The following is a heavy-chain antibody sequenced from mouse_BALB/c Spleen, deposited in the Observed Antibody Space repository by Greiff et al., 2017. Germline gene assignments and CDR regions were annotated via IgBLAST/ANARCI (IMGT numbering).Heavy chain of an antibody. Sequence: EVQLVESGAELVKPGASVKLSCTASGFNIKDTYMHWVKQRPEQGLEWIGRIDPANGNTKYDPKFQGKATITADTSSNTAYLQLSSLTSEDTAVYYCARPHYYGSSPYYAMDYWGQGTSVTVSS. V-gene: IGHV14-3*02. CDR1: GFNIKDTY. CDR3: ARPHYYGSSPYYAMDY. J-gene: IGHJ4*01. D-gene: IGHD1-1*01. CDR2: IDPANGNT.